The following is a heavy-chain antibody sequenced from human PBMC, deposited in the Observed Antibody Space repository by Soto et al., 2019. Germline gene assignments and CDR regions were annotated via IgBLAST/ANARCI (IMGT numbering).Heavy chain of an antibody. Sequence: QVQLQESGPGLLEPLETLSLTCSVSGVSLNSGHYYWVWVRQSPGKGLAWIASVYYDESTYYNPSLXSRVTXSIDKPRXQFSLTLKSVTAADTAVYYCGKVLIGATRHADVDSWGQGARVTVSS. CDR3: GKVLIGATRHADVDS. CDR1: GVSLNSGHYY. CDR2: VYYDEST. V-gene: IGHV4-39*01. J-gene: IGHJ4*02. D-gene: IGHD2-15*01.